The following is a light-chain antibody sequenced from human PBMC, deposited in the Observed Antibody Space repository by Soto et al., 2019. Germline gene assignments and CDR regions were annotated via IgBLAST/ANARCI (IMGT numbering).Light chain of an antibody. J-gene: IGKJ1*01. CDR1: QSVSSN. Sequence: EIVMTQSPATLSVSPGERATLSCRASQSVSSNLAWYQQKPGQAPRLLIYGASTRPTGIPARFSGSGSGTEFTLTISSLQSEDFAVYYCQQYNNWPLSFGQGTKV. V-gene: IGKV3-15*01. CDR2: GAS. CDR3: QQYNNWPLS.